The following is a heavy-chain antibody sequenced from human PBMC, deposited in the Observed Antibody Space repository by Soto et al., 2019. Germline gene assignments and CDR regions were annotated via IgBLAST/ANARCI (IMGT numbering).Heavy chain of an antibody. CDR3: ARIPNYDYIWGSYPSGWDY. CDR2: ISSSSSYI. Sequence: EVQLVESGGGLVKPGGSLRLSCAASGFTFSSYSMNWVRQAPGKGLEWVSSISSSSSYIYYADSVKGRFTISRDNAKNSLYLQMNSLRAEDTAVYYCARIPNYDYIWGSYPSGWDYWGQGTLVTVSS. CDR1: GFTFSSYS. D-gene: IGHD3-16*02. J-gene: IGHJ4*02. V-gene: IGHV3-21*01.